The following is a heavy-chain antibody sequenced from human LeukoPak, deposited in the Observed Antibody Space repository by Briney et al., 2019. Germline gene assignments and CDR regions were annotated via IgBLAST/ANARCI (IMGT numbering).Heavy chain of an antibody. V-gene: IGHV3-30-3*01. CDR2: ISYDGSNK. CDR1: GFTFSSYA. Sequence: GGSLRLSCAASGFTFSSYAMHWVRQAPGKGLEWVAVISYDGSNKYYADSVKGRFTISRDNSKNTLYLQTNSLRAEDTAVYYCARERSHAFDIWGQGTMVTVSS. CDR3: ARERSHAFDI. J-gene: IGHJ3*02.